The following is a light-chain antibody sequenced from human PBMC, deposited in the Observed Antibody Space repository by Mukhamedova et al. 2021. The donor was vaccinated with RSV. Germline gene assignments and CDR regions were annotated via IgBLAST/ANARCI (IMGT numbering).Light chain of an antibody. Sequence: GNIATTAVQWFQQRPGAAPTPIIYEDTQRPSGVPDRFSGSIDSSSNSASLTVSGLTTEDEADYFCLWYDSDSHWVFGGGTRLIV. CDR2: EDT. CDR1: GNIATTA. J-gene: IGLJ3*02. V-gene: IGLV6-57*02. CDR3: LWYDSDSHWV.